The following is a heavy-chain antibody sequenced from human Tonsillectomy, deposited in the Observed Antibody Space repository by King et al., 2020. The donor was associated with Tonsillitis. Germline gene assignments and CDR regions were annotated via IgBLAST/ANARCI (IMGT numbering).Heavy chain of an antibody. V-gene: IGHV3-21*01. CDR1: GFTFTSYT. CDR2: ISISSSYI. Sequence: EVQLVESGGGLVKPGGSLRLSCEASGFTFTSYTMNWVRQAPGKGLEWVSSISISSSYIYYADSVKGRFTISRDNAKNSLYLQMNSLRAEDTAVYYCARDLSYYDGSGYVYAMDVWGQGTTVTVSS. CDR3: ARDLSYYDGSGYVYAMDV. D-gene: IGHD3-22*01. J-gene: IGHJ6*02.